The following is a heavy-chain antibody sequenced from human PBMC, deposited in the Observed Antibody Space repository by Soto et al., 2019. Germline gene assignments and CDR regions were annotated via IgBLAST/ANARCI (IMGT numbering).Heavy chain of an antibody. D-gene: IGHD6-6*01. CDR2: IYYSGRA. CDR3: ARVGGVAARTFDP. CDR1: GGSINDFY. J-gene: IGHJ5*02. V-gene: IGHV4-59*01. Sequence: SETLSLTCTVSGGSINDFYWSWIRQPPGKGLEWIGYIYYSGRADYNPSLKGRVTISVDTSKNQFSLKLRSVTAADTAVYYCARVGGVAARTFDPWGQGTLVTVSS.